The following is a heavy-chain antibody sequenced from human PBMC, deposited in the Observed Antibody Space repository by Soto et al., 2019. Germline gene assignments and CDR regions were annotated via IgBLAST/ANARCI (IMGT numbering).Heavy chain of an antibody. Sequence: PGGSLRLSCGASGFAFSSSYMNWVRQAPGKGLEWVGRIKSKTDGGTTDYAAPVKGRFTISRDDSKNTLYLQMNSLKTEDTAVYYCTTFIETGTTGTDYWGQGTLVTVSS. D-gene: IGHD1-1*01. CDR2: IKSKTDGGTT. CDR3: TTFIETGTTGTDY. J-gene: IGHJ4*02. V-gene: IGHV3-15*07. CDR1: GFAFSSSY.